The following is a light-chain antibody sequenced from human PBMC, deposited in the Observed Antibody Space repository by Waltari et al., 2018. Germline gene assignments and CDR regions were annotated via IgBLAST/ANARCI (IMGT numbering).Light chain of an antibody. CDR2: DVS. V-gene: IGLV2-14*01. J-gene: IGLJ1*01. CDR1: RSAYCGSNY. CDR3: SSYTSSSTYV. Sequence: QSAPTQPASVSGTHGQSIAVSCHVTRSAYCGSNYVPCYRQHPGKAPKAMIYDVSTLPSGVSNRFSGSKSGNTASLTISGLQAEDEADYYCSSYTSSSTYVFVTGTKVTVL.